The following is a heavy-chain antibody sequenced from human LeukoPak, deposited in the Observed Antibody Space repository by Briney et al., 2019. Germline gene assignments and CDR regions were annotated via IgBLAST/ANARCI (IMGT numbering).Heavy chain of an antibody. CDR2: MNPNSGNT. CDR1: GYTFTSYD. D-gene: IGHD6-19*01. J-gene: IGHJ6*02. CDR3: ASRGGGWYYYYGMDV. V-gene: IGHV1-8*01. Sequence: GASVKVSCKASGYTFTSYDINWVRQATGQGLEWMGWMNPNSGNTGYAQKFQGRVTMTRNTSISTAYMELSSLRSEDTAVYYCASRGGGWYYYYGMDVWGQGTTVTVSS.